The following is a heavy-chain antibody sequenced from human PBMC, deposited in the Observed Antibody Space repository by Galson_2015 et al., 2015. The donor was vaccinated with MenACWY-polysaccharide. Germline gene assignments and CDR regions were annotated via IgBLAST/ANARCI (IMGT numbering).Heavy chain of an antibody. CDR2: ILYDGSNE. Sequence: SLRLSCAASGFTLSSYVMHWVRQAPGKGLEWVAVILYDGSNEYYADSVKGRFTISRDNSKNTLYLQKNSLRPEDTAVFYCARGDSSTGFDYWGQGTLVTVSS. D-gene: IGHD6-13*01. CDR3: ARGDSSTGFDY. J-gene: IGHJ4*02. CDR1: GFTLSSYV. V-gene: IGHV3-30-3*01.